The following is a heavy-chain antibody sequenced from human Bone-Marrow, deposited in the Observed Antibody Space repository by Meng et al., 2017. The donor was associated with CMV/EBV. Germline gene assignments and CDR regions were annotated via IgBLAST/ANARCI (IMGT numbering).Heavy chain of an antibody. Sequence: GESLKISCAASGFTLSSYEMNWVRQAPGKGLEWVSYISSSGSTIYYADSVKGRFTISRDNAKNSLYLQMNSLRGEDTAVYYCARNYDFWRGIFYYWGQGTLVTVSS. CDR1: GFTLSSYE. CDR2: ISSSGSTI. V-gene: IGHV3-48*03. D-gene: IGHD3-3*01. J-gene: IGHJ4*02. CDR3: ARNYDFWRGIFYY.